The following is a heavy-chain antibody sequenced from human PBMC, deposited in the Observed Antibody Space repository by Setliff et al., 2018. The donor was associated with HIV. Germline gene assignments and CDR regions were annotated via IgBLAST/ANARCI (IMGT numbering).Heavy chain of an antibody. J-gene: IGHJ4*02. V-gene: IGHV3-53*01. D-gene: IGHD5-18*01. CDR2: IYSGGST. CDR1: GFTVSSNY. CDR3: AKGSLPSGYSYGFFDY. Sequence: GGSLRLSCAASGFTVSSNYMSWVRQAPGKGLEWVSVIYSGGSTYYADSVKGRFTISRDNSKNTLYLQMNSLRAEDTAVYYCAKGSLPSGYSYGFFDYWGQGTLVTVS.